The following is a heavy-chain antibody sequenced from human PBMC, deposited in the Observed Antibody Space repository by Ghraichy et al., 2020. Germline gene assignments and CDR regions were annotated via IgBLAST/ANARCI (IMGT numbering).Heavy chain of an antibody. Sequence: SETLSLTCTVSGGSISSSSYYWGWIRQPPGKGLEWIGSIYYSGSTYYNPSLKSRVTISVDTSKNQFSLKLSSVTAADTAVYYCATKEPRAHYYYYGMDVWGQGTTVTVSS. CDR3: ATKEPRAHYYYYGMDV. V-gene: IGHV4-39*01. CDR2: IYYSGST. CDR1: GGSISSSSYY. J-gene: IGHJ6*02. D-gene: IGHD1-14*01.